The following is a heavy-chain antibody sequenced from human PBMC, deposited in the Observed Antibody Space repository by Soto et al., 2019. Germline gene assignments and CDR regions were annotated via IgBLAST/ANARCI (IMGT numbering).Heavy chain of an antibody. CDR1: GFTFSDYY. CDR2: ISSSGSTI. Sequence: GGSLRLSCAASGFTFSDYYMSWIRQAPGKGLEWVSYISSSGSTIYYADSVKGRFTISRDNAKNSLYLQMNSLRAEDTAVYYCARTKLEMATLDAFDIWGQGTMVTVSS. V-gene: IGHV3-11*01. J-gene: IGHJ3*02. D-gene: IGHD2-15*01. CDR3: ARTKLEMATLDAFDI.